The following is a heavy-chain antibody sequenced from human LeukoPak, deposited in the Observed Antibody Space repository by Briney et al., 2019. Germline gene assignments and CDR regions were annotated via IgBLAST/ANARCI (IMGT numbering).Heavy chain of an antibody. CDR2: IDGTGGNI. CDR1: GLSFSNYA. Sequence: GGSLRLSCAASGLSFSNYAMYWIRQAPGKGLEWVSAIDGTGGNIFYTHSVKGRFTIYRYNSKNTLYLHINSLRAEDTAIYYCVRDNYSYRLDVWGQGTLVTVSS. CDR3: VRDNYSYRLDV. J-gene: IGHJ4*02. V-gene: IGHV3-23*01. D-gene: IGHD2-21*01.